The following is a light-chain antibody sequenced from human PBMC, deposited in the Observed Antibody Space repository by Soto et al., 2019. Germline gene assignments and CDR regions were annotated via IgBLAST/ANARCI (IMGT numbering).Light chain of an antibody. J-gene: IGLJ3*02. V-gene: IGLV2-14*01. CDR1: SSDVGDSNY. CDR2: DAS. Sequence: QSALTQPASVSGSPGQSITISCTGTSSDVGDSNYVSWSQQHPGKAPKPTIYDASSRPSGVSDRFPGSNSDNTASLTISGLQDEDEADYYCSSYTDSNTLVVFGGGTKVTVL. CDR3: SSYTDSNTLVV.